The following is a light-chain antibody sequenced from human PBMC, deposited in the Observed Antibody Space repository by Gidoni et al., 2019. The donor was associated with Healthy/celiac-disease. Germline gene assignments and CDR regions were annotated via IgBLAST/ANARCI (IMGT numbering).Light chain of an antibody. CDR3: QQYNNWPPGRT. Sequence: EIVMTQSPPTLSVSPGERATLSCRARQSASSNLAWYQQKPGQAPRLLIYGASTRATGSPARFSGSGSGTEFTLTISSMQYEDFAVYYCQQYNNWPPGRTFGQGTKVEIK. V-gene: IGKV3-15*01. J-gene: IGKJ1*01. CDR2: GAS. CDR1: QSASSN.